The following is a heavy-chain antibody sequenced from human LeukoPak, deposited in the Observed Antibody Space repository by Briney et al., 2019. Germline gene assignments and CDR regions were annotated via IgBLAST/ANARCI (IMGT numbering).Heavy chain of an antibody. J-gene: IGHJ4*02. CDR2: ISYDGSNK. CDR3: ANGGSSWYFLGY. V-gene: IGHV3-30*18. D-gene: IGHD6-13*01. CDR1: GFTFSSYG. Sequence: GGSLRLSCAASGFTFSSYGMHWVRQAPGKGLEWVAVISYDGSNKYYADSVKGRLTISRDNSKNTLYLQMNSLRAEDTAVYYCANGGSSWYFLGYWGQGTLVTVSS.